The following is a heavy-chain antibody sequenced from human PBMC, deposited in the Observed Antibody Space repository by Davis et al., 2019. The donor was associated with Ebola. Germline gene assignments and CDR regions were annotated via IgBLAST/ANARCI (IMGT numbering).Heavy chain of an antibody. J-gene: IGHJ4*02. CDR3: ARPKLGVGPLDY. V-gene: IGHV1-69*06. Sequence: SVKVSCKASGGTFSSYAISWVRQAPGQGLEWMGGIIPIFGTANYAQKFQGRVTITADTSTSTAYMELRSLRSDDTAVYYCARPKLGVGPLDYWGQGTLVTVSS. D-gene: IGHD6-6*01. CDR2: IIPIFGTA. CDR1: GGTFSSYA.